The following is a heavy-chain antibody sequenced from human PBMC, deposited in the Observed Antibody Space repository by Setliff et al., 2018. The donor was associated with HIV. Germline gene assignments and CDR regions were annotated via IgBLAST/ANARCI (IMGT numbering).Heavy chain of an antibody. CDR1: GVVFSYAW. D-gene: IGHD3-22*01. J-gene: IGHJ4*02. CDR3: ATASLYYESRDYFTYYFDY. Sequence: GSLRLSCAASGVVFSYAWMNWVRQAPGKGLEWVGRISTKADGETTDYATPVKGRFTISRDDSKNTLYLQMNSLRTEDTAVYFCATASLYYESRDYFTYYFDYWGQGTLVTVSS. CDR2: ISTKADGETT. V-gene: IGHV3-15*07.